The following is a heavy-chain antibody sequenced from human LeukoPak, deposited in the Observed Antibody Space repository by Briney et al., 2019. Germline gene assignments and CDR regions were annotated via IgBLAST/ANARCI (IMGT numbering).Heavy chain of an antibody. V-gene: IGHV4-31*03. CDR2: IYYSGST. CDR1: GGSISSGGYY. CDR3: ARLRLLWFGELLIDY. Sequence: SETLSLTCTVSGGSISSGGYYWSWIRQHPGKGLEWIGYIYYSGSTYYSPSLKSRVTISVDTSKNQFSLKLSSVTAADTAVYYWARLRLLWFGELLIDYWGQGTLVTVSS. D-gene: IGHD3-10*01. J-gene: IGHJ4*02.